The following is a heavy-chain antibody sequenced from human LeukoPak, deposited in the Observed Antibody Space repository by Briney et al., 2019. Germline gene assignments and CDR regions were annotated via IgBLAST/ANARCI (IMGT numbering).Heavy chain of an antibody. CDR1: GFTFSSYA. V-gene: IGHV3-30-3*01. D-gene: IGHD1-26*01. CDR3: ARDFGSVGATETPVFDY. CDR2: ISYDGSNK. J-gene: IGHJ4*02. Sequence: GGSLRLSCAASGFTFSSYAMHWVRQAPGKGLEWVAVISYDGSNKYYADSVKGRFTISRDNSKNTLYLQMNSLRAEDTAVYYCARDFGSVGATETPVFDYWGQGTLVTVSS.